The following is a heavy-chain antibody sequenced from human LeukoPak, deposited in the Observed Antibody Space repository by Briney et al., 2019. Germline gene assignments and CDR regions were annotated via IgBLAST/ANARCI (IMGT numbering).Heavy chain of an antibody. CDR1: GGTFLSHI. J-gene: IGHJ5*02. V-gene: IGHV1-69*08. CDR3: ARVNLRGSNYNWFDP. D-gene: IGHD3-10*01. Sequence: GASVKVSCTTSGGTFLSHIFSWVRQAPGHGLEWIGKITPVIETAKYAQTFQGRVSIYTDKDTTTVYMDLSGLRPDDTADYYCARVNLRGSNYNWFDPWGQGTRVIVSS. CDR2: ITPVIETA.